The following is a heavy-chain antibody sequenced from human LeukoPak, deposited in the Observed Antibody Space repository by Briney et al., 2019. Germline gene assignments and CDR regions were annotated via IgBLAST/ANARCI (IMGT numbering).Heavy chain of an antibody. CDR2: TNPNSGGT. J-gene: IGHJ5*02. CDR1: GYTFTGYY. Sequence: ASVKVCCKASGYTFTGYYMHWVRQAPGQGLEWMGWTNPNSGGTNYAQKFQGWVTMTRDTSISTAYMELSRLRSDDTAVYYCARGLNYYGSGSYRDWFEPWGQGTLVTVSS. CDR3: ARGLNYYGSGSYRDWFEP. V-gene: IGHV1-2*04. D-gene: IGHD3-10*01.